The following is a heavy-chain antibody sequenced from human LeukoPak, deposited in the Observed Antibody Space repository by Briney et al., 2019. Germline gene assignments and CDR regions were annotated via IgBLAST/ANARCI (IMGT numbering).Heavy chain of an antibody. D-gene: IGHD3-3*01. Sequence: SSETLSLTCTVSGGSISSSSYYWGWIRQPPGKGLEWIGSIYYSGSTYYNPSLKSRVTISVGTSKNQFSLKLSSVTAADTAVYYCARPQSSPSIGVFDAFDIWGQGTMVTVSS. J-gene: IGHJ3*02. CDR3: ARPQSSPSIGVFDAFDI. CDR2: IYYSGST. CDR1: GGSISSSSYY. V-gene: IGHV4-39*01.